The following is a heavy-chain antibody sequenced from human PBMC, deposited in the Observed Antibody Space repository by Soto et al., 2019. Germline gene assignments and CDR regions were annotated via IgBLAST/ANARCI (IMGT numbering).Heavy chain of an antibody. CDR3: EAGTGGIYYYYYGMDV. CDR2: IYYSGST. D-gene: IGHD6-13*01. V-gene: IGHV4-39*01. J-gene: IGHJ6*02. Sequence: QLQLQESGPGLVKPSETLSLTCTVSGGSISSSSYYWGWIRQPPGKGLEWIGSIYYSGSTYYNPSLKSRVTISVDTSKNQFSLKLSSVTAADTAVYYCEAGTGGIYYYYYGMDVWGQGTTVTVSS. CDR1: GGSISSSSYY.